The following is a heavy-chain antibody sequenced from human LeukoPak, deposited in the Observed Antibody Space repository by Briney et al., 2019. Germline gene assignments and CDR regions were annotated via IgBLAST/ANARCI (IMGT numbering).Heavy chain of an antibody. CDR2: IKQDGSEK. D-gene: IGHD6-13*01. J-gene: IGHJ4*02. CDR1: GFTFSSYG. Sequence: GGSLRLSCAASGFTFSSYGMSWVRQAPGKGLEWVANIKQDGSEKYYVDSVKGRFTISRDNAKNSLYLQMNSLRAEDTAVYYCARDVRQQLAYWGQGTLVTVSS. CDR3: ARDVRQQLAY. V-gene: IGHV3-7*03.